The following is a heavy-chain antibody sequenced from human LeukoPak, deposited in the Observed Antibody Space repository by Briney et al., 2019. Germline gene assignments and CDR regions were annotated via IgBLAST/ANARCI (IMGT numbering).Heavy chain of an antibody. Sequence: GGSLRLSCAASGFTFSSYIVTWVRQAPGKGLEWVSSISGSGSTTYFADSVKGRFTISRDNSKNTLYLQMNSLRAEDTAVYYCARGTDTKPFWSGYWVDVWGQGTTVTVSS. D-gene: IGHD3-3*01. V-gene: IGHV3-23*01. CDR3: ARGTDTKPFWSGYWVDV. J-gene: IGHJ6*02. CDR1: GFTFSSYI. CDR2: ISGSGSTT.